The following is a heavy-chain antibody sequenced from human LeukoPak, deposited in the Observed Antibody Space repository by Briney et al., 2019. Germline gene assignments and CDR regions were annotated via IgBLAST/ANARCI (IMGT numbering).Heavy chain of an antibody. Sequence: SETLSLTCTVSGGSVSSGSYYWSWIRQPPGKGLEWIGYIYYSGSTNYNPSLKSRVTISVDTSKNQFSLKLSSVTAADTAVYYCARGLCSGGSCYPDYWGQGTLVTVSS. CDR1: GGSVSSGSYY. D-gene: IGHD2-15*01. CDR2: IYYSGST. V-gene: IGHV4-61*01. CDR3: ARGLCSGGSCYPDY. J-gene: IGHJ4*02.